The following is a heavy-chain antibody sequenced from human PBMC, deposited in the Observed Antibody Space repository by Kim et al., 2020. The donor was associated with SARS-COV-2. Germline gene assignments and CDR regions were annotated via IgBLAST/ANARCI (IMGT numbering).Heavy chain of an antibody. CDR1: GGSISTHY. J-gene: IGHJ4*02. CDR3: ARALGVYYDNSGYDY. D-gene: IGHD3-22*01. V-gene: IGHV4-59*11. CDR2: IYYSGST. Sequence: SETLSLTCTVSGGSISTHYWNWIRQPPGKKLEWIGYIYYSGSTNYNPSLKNRVTISADTSKNQFSLKLSAVTTADTAVYYCARALGVYYDNSGYDYWGQGTLVTVSS.